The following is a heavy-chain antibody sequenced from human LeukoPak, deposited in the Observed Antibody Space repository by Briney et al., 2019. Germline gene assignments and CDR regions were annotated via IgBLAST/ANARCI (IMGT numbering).Heavy chain of an antibody. CDR2: ISGSGGST. CDR3: AKESDFWSGYYLDY. V-gene: IGHV3-23*01. J-gene: IGHJ4*02. CDR1: GFTFSSYS. D-gene: IGHD3-3*01. Sequence: GGSLRLSCAASGFTFSSYSMNWVRQAPGKGLEWVSAISGSGGSTYYADSVKGRFTISRDNSKNTLYLQMNSLRAEDTAVYYCAKESDFWSGYYLDYWGQGTLVTVSS.